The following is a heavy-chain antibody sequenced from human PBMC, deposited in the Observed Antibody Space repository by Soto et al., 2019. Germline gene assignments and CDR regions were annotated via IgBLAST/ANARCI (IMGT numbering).Heavy chain of an antibody. CDR2: ISSSGSTI. V-gene: IGHV3-48*03. J-gene: IGHJ5*02. CDR3: ARVGYSYGYWFDP. D-gene: IGHD5-18*01. CDR1: GFTFSSYE. Sequence: GGSLRLSCAASGFTFSSYEMNWVRQAPGKGLEWVSYISSSGSTIYYADSVKGRFTISRDNAKNSLYLQMNSLRAEDTAVYYCARVGYSYGYWFDPWGQGTLVTVSS.